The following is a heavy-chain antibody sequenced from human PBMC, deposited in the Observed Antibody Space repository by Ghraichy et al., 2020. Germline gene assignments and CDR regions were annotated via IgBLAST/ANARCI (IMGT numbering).Heavy chain of an antibody. CDR3: ATDQGCTGAVCYSGSAEYFHH. D-gene: IGHD2-8*02. Sequence: ASVKVSCKVSGYTLTELSMHWVRQALGKGLEWMGGFDPEDGKTIYAQKLQGRVTMTEDTSTDTAYMELSSLRSEDTAVYYCATDQGCTGAVCYSGSAEYFHHWGQGTLVTVSS. J-gene: IGHJ1*01. CDR1: GYTLTELS. CDR2: FDPEDGKT. V-gene: IGHV1-24*01.